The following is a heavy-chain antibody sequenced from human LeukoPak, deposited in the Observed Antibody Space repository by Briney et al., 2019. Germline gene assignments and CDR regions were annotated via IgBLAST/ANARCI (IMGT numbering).Heavy chain of an antibody. CDR1: VGSISRYY. CDR3: WISSGYYYGIDY. V-gene: IGHV4-59*01. CDR2: IYYCGST. Sequence: PSETLSLTCTLSVGSISRYYGSCIRRPPGQGREGLGYIYYCGSTNYNASLKSRVTLSVDPSKNQSSLTLSPVTAADPAGDFCWISSGYYYGIDYWGQGTPVTASS. D-gene: IGHD3-22*01. J-gene: IGHJ4*02.